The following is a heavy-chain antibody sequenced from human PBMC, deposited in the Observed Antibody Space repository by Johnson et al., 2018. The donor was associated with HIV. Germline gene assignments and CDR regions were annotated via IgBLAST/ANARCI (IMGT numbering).Heavy chain of an antibody. CDR1: GFTFDDFG. J-gene: IGHJ3*02. Sequence: QVQLVESGGGLVKPGGSLRLSCAASGFTFDDFGMSWVRQAPGKGLEWVAVISYDGSNKYYADSVKGRFTISRDNSKNTLYLQMNSLRAEDTAVYYWAKGYYDILTGYYDAFDIWGQGTMVTVSS. D-gene: IGHD3-9*01. CDR3: AKGYYDILTGYYDAFDI. CDR2: ISYDGSNK. V-gene: IGHV3-30*18.